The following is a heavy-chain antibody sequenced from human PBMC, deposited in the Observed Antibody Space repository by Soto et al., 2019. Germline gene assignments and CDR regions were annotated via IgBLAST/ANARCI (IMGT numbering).Heavy chain of an antibody. Sequence: GVLRLSCAASGFTFSSYWMHWVRQAPGKGLVWVSRIKGDGSETNYADSVKGRFTISRDNAKNTLYLQLNSLRAEDTAVYYCLRGNSGYGNFDYWGQGTRVTVSS. J-gene: IGHJ4*02. CDR3: LRGNSGYGNFDY. CDR2: IKGDGSET. D-gene: IGHD5-12*01. CDR1: GFTFSSYW. V-gene: IGHV3-74*01.